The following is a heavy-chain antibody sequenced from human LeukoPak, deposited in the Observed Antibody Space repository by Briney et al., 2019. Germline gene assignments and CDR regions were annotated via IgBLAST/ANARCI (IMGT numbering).Heavy chain of an antibody. Sequence: ASVKVSCKASGYTFTSYYMHWVRQAPGQGLEWMGWINPNSGGTNYAQKFQGRVTMTRDTSISTAYMELSRLRSDDTAVYYCARGQSCYYDSSGYWGYWGQGTLVTVSS. CDR1: GYTFTSYY. V-gene: IGHV1-2*02. J-gene: IGHJ4*02. D-gene: IGHD3-22*01. CDR3: ARGQSCYYDSSGYWGY. CDR2: INPNSGGT.